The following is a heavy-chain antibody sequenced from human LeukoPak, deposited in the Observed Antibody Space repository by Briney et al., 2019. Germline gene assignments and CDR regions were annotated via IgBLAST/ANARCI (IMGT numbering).Heavy chain of an antibody. CDR3: ARDAWLVGTTNLYYFDY. D-gene: IGHD1-26*01. V-gene: IGHV1-2*02. CDR2: INPNSGDT. Sequence: ASVKVSCKASACTFTDYYMHWVRQAPGQGLEWMGWINPNSGDTNYAQKFQGRVTMTRDPSISTAYMALTRLRSDDTAVYYCARDAWLVGTTNLYYFDYWGQGTLVTVSS. CDR1: ACTFTDYY. J-gene: IGHJ4*02.